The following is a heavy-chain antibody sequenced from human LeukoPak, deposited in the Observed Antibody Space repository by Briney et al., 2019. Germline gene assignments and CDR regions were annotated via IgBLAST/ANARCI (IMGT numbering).Heavy chain of an antibody. CDR1: GFTFSSYS. CDR2: IGSSSSYI. Sequence: GGSLRLSCAASGFTFSSYSMNWVRQAPGKGLEWVSSIGSSSSYIYYADSVKGRFTISRDNAKNSLYLQMNSLRAEDTAVYYCATGVGYYGSGSSIHWGQGTLVTVSS. J-gene: IGHJ4*02. CDR3: ATGVGYYGSGSSIH. D-gene: IGHD3-10*01. V-gene: IGHV3-21*01.